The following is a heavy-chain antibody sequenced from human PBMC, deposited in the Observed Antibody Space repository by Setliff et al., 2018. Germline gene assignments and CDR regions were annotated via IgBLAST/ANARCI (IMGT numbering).Heavy chain of an antibody. CDR3: ATGPRDSRNYLTWLGS. CDR2: IKSSIEGATS. CDR1: GITFKNAW. J-gene: IGHJ5*02. D-gene: IGHD4-4*01. V-gene: IGHV3-15*01. Sequence: PGGSLRLSCSVSGITFKNAWMTWVRQAPGKGPEWVGRIKSSIEGATSDYGAPAKGRFTISRDDSKNMIFLQMDNLKIEDTGYYYCATGPRDSRNYLTWLGSWGQGTLVTVSS.